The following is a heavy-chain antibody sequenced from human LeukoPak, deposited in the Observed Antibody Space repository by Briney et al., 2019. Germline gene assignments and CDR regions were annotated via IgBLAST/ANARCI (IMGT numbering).Heavy chain of an antibody. J-gene: IGHJ2*01. CDR3: ARADESSGRYWYFDL. V-gene: IGHV3-66*01. CDR2: IYSGGST. CDR1: GFTVSSDY. D-gene: IGHD6-19*01. Sequence: GGSLRLSCAASGFTVSSDYMSWGRQAPGKGLEWVSVIYSGGSTYYADSVKGRFTISRDNSKNTPYLQMNSLRAEDAAVYYCARADESSGRYWYFDLWGRGTLVTVSS.